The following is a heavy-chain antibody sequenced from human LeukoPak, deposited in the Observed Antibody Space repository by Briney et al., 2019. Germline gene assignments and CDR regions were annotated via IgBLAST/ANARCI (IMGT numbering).Heavy chain of an antibody. Sequence: ASETLSLTCTVSGGSISSYYWSWIRQPPGKGLEWIGYIYYSGSTNYNPSLKSRVTISVDTSKNQFSLKLSSVTAADTAVYYCARARGRMVRGVIATYYFDYWGQGTLVTVSS. CDR1: GGSISSYY. J-gene: IGHJ4*02. V-gene: IGHV4-59*01. CDR3: ARARGRMVRGVIATYYFDY. D-gene: IGHD3-10*01. CDR2: IYYSGST.